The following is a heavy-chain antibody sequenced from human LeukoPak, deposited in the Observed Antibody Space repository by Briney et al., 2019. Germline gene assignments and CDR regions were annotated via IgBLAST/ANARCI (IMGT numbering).Heavy chain of an antibody. D-gene: IGHD3-16*02. CDR2: VYYSGTT. Sequence: SETLSLTCTVSGGSVSSRHYYWGWIRQPPGKGLEWIGSVYYSGTTYYNPSLKSRVTISVDTSKNEFSLKVNSVTAADTAVYFCARQADFGGVIVSSWFDPWGEGAQVTVSS. V-gene: IGHV4-39*01. CDR3: ARQADFGGVIVSSWFDP. J-gene: IGHJ5*02. CDR1: GGSVSSRHYY.